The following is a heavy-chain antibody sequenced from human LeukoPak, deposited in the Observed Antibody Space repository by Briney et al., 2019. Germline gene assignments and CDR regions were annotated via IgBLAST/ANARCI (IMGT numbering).Heavy chain of an antibody. CDR3: VGDFDY. J-gene: IGHJ4*02. CDR2: IRYDGSRE. V-gene: IGHV3-30*02. Sequence: GGSLRLSCVTSGLTFSGYDMDWVRQAPGKGLEWVAFIRYDGSREFYADSVKDRFTISRDNSRDILYLRMDSLRLEDTAMYYCVGDFDYWGQGALVTVSS. CDR1: GLTFSGYD. D-gene: IGHD3-10*01.